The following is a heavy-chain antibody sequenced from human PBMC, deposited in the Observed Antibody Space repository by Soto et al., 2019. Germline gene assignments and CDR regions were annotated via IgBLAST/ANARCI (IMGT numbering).Heavy chain of an antibody. CDR2: ISGYNGNT. CDR1: GYTFTSYG. J-gene: IGHJ5*02. D-gene: IGHD1-1*01. CDR3: ARDYRNQLPMRFDP. V-gene: IGHV1-18*01. Sequence: QVQLVQSGAEVKKPGASVKVSCKTSGYTFTSYGISWVRQAPGQGLEWMGWISGYNGNTNYAQKLQGRVTMTTDTSTRTAYMELRSLRSDDTAVYYCARDYRNQLPMRFDPWGQGTLVTVSS.